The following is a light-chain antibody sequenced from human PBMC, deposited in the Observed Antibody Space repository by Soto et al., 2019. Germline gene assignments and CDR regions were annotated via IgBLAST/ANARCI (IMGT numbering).Light chain of an antibody. V-gene: IGKV3-15*01. J-gene: IGKJ1*01. Sequence: EIVMTQSPATLSVSPGERATLSCRASQRVSSNLAWYQQKPGQSPRLLIYGASTRATGIPARFSGSGAGREDTLTISSLQSEDFAVYACQQYNNWPQWTFGQGTQVPIK. CDR1: QRVSSN. CDR2: GAS. CDR3: QQYNNWPQWT.